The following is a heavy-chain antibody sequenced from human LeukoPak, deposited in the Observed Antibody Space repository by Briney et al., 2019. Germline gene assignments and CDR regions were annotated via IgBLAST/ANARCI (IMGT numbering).Heavy chain of an antibody. Sequence: PGGSLRPSCAASGFTFSSYSIHWVRQAPGKGLEWVAVISYDGSNKYYADSVKGRFTISRDNSKNTLYLQMNSLRAEDTAVYYCSWSGYYTGNYYYYMDVWGKGTTVTVSS. V-gene: IGHV3-30*03. CDR1: GFTFSSYS. J-gene: IGHJ6*03. CDR2: ISYDGSNK. CDR3: SWSGYYTGNYYYYMDV. D-gene: IGHD3-3*01.